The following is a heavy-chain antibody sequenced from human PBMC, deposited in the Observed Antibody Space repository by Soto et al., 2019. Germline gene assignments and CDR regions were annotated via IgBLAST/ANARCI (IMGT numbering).Heavy chain of an antibody. Sequence: SETLSLTCVVSRDSISSAIWWSWVRQPPGKGLELIGEINHSGSTNYNPSLKSRVTISVDTSKNQFSLKLSSVAAADTAVYYCARATRGVATMDVWGKGTTVTVSS. CDR1: RDSISSAIW. CDR3: ARATRGVATMDV. V-gene: IGHV4-4*02. D-gene: IGHD5-12*01. J-gene: IGHJ6*04. CDR2: INHSGST.